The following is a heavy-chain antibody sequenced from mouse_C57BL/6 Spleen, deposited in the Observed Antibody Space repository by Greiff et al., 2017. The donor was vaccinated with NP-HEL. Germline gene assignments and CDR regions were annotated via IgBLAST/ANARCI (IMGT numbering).Heavy chain of an antibody. CDR3: ARNGGFHYYAMDY. CDR1: GFTFSDYG. J-gene: IGHJ4*01. V-gene: IGHV5-17*01. CDR2: ISSGSSTI. Sequence: DVQLVESGGGLVKPGGSLKLSCAASGFTFSDYGMHWVRQAPEKGLEWVAYISSGSSTIYYADTVKGRFTISRDNAKNTLFLQMTSLRSEDTAMYYCARNGGFHYYAMDYWGQGTSVTVSS.